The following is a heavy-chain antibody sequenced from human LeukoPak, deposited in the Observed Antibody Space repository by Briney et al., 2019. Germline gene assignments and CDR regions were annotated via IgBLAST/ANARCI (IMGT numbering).Heavy chain of an antibody. CDR1: GFTLSNYW. D-gene: IGHD2-8*01. Sequence: PGGCLRLSCAASGFTLSNYWMHWVRQTPGKGLVWVSRINTDGSTSYADSVKGRFTISRDNAKNTLYLQMNSLRAEDTAVYYCARDLMVGSPFDSWGQGTLVTVSS. J-gene: IGHJ4*02. V-gene: IGHV3-74*01. CDR2: INTDGST. CDR3: ARDLMVGSPFDS.